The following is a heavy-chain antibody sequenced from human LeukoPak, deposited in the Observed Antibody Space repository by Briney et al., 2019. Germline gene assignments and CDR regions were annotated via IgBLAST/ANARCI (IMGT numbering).Heavy chain of an antibody. J-gene: IGHJ5*02. CDR1: GLIFNNYA. V-gene: IGHV4-34*01. CDR2: INHSGST. CDR3: ARAKLTYYDFWSGYSCWFDP. D-gene: IGHD3-3*01. Sequence: GTLRLSCVTSGLIFNNYAMHWVRQAPGKGLEWIGEINHSGSTNYNPSLKSRVTISVDTSKNQFSLKLSSVTAADTAVYYCARAKLTYYDFWSGYSCWFDPWGQGTLVTVSS.